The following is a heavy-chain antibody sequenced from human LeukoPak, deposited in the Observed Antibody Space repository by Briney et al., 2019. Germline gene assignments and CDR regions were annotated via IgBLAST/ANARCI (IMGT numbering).Heavy chain of an antibody. CDR1: GFTVSSNY. V-gene: IGHV3-53*01. D-gene: IGHD3-22*01. J-gene: IGHJ4*02. CDR3: ARDLLSDYYDSSDN. Sequence: GGSLRLSCAASGFTVSSNYMSWVRQAPGKGMEWVSVIYSGGSTYYADSVKGRFTISRDNSKNMLYLQMNSLRAEDTAVYYCARDLLSDYYDSSDNWGQGTLVTVSS. CDR2: IYSGGST.